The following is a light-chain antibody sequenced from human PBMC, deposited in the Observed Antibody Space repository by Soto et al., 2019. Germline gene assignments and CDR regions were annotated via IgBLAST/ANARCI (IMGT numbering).Light chain of an antibody. CDR3: QQSYSIPIT. CDR2: AAS. J-gene: IGKJ5*01. V-gene: IGKV1-8*01. CDR1: QGISSY. Sequence: AIRMTQSPSSFSASTGDRVTITCRASQGISSYLAWYQQKPGKAPKLLIYAASSLQSGVPSRFSGSGSGTDFTLTISSLQPEDFATYYCQQSYSIPITFGQGTRLEIK.